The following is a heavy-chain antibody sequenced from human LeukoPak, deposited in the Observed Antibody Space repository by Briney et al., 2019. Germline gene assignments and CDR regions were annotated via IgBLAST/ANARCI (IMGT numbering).Heavy chain of an antibody. D-gene: IGHD3-22*01. Sequence: GGSLRLSCVASGFTFSTFAMIWVRQPPGKGLEWVSSIFPSGGEIHYADSVRGRFTISRDNSKNTLVLQLNSLRAEDTAVYYCAKDPTDFDSSGQTYFDYWGQGTLVTVSS. CDR1: GFTFSTFA. J-gene: IGHJ4*02. CDR3: AKDPTDFDSSGQTYFDY. CDR2: IFPSGGEI. V-gene: IGHV3-23*01.